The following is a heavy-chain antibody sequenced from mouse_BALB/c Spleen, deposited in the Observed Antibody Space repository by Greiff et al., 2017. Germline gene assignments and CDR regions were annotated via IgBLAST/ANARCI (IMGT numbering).Heavy chain of an antibody. CDR2: IWSGGST. Sequence: QLQQSGPGLVQPSQSLSITCTVSGFSLTSYGVHWVRQSPGKGLEWLGVIWSGGSTDYNAAFISRLSISKDNSKSQVFFKMNSLQANDTAIYYCARSSHYYGSSYEILGYYAMDYWGQGTSVTVSS. CDR1: GFSLTSYG. D-gene: IGHD1-1*01. V-gene: IGHV2-2*02. J-gene: IGHJ4*01. CDR3: ARSSHYYGSSYEILGYYAMDY.